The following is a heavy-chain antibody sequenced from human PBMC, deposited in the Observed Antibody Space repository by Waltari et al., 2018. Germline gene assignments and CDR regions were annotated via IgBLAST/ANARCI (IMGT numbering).Heavy chain of an antibody. CDR1: GGSFSGYY. D-gene: IGHD6-13*01. V-gene: IGHV4-34*01. J-gene: IGHJ5*02. CDR2: INHSGST. CDR3: ARGSGAAAANWFDP. Sequence: QVQLQQWGAGLLKPSETLSLTCAGYGGSFSGYYWSWIRQPPGKGLEWIVEINHSGSTNSNPSLKSRVTISVDTFKTQFSLKLISVTAADTAVYSCARGSGAAAANWFDPWGQGTLVTVSS.